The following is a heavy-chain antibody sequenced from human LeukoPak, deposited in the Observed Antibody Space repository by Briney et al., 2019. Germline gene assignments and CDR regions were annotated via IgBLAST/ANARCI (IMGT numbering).Heavy chain of an antibody. V-gene: IGHV3-30*02. CDR1: GFTFSSYG. CDR3: AKHGRLTDHYYYYMDV. J-gene: IGHJ6*03. D-gene: IGHD4/OR15-4a*01. Sequence: GGSLRLSCAASGFTFSSYGMHWVRQVPGKGLNWVAFIRYDGNNKYYADSVKGRFTISRDNSKNTLYLQMNSLRAEDTAVYYCAKHGRLTDHYYYYMDVWGKGTTVTVSS. CDR2: IRYDGNNK.